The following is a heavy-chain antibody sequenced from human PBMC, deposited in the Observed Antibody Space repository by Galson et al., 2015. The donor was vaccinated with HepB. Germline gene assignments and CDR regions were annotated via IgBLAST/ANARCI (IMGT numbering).Heavy chain of an antibody. CDR1: GFTFSSYA. V-gene: IGHV3-30-3*01. D-gene: IGHD3-22*01. Sequence: SLRLSCAASGFTFSSYAMHWVRQAPGKGLEWVAVISYDGSNKYYADSVKGRFTISRDNSKNTLYLQMNSLRAEDTAVYYCARGGVNYYDEAHRPADVWGQGTTVTVSS. J-gene: IGHJ6*02. CDR2: ISYDGSNK. CDR3: ARGGVNYYDEAHRPADV.